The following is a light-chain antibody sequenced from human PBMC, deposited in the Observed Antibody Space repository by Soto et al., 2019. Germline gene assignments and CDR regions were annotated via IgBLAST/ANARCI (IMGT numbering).Light chain of an antibody. Sequence: SLVAVSLSKRERATLSCRASQTVDSNCLAWYQQKPGQAPRLLIYAASTSATGIPDRFSGSGSGTDFTLTISSLLPEDDGVRDWPAVCTFLLNRFG. CDR1: QTVDSNC. V-gene: IGKV3-20*01. J-gene: IGKJ2*01. CDR2: AAS. CDR3: PAVCTFLLNR.